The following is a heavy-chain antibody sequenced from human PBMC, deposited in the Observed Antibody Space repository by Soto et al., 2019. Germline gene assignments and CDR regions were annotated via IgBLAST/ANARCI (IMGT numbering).Heavy chain of an antibody. Sequence: GGSLRLSCAASGFTFSSYAMSWVRQAPGKGLEWVSAISGSGGSTYYADSVKGRFTISRDNSKNTLYLQMNSLRAEDTAVYYCAKPHSQGMATIDEKDWGQGTLVTVSS. D-gene: IGHD5-12*01. CDR3: AKPHSQGMATIDEKD. J-gene: IGHJ4*02. V-gene: IGHV3-23*01. CDR1: GFTFSSYA. CDR2: ISGSGGST.